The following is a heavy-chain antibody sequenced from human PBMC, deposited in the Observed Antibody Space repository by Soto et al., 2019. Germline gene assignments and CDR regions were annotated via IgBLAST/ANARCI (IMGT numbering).Heavy chain of an antibody. J-gene: IGHJ4*02. D-gene: IGHD5-18*01. V-gene: IGHV4-4*02. Sequence: QAQLQESGPGLVKPSGTLSLTCGVSGGSIRSNKWWSWVRQPPGKGLEWIGEIYHSRSTNYNPSLKSRVTISVDKAKNQFSRKLNSVTAADTAVYYCARWGDWMQQVLWGQGTLVTVAS. CDR1: GGSIRSNKW. CDR2: IYHSRST. CDR3: ARWGDWMQQVL.